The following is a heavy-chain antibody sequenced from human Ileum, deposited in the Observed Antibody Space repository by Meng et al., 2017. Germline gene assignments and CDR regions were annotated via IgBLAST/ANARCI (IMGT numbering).Heavy chain of an antibody. J-gene: IGHJ4*02. CDR2: IKKDGSET. V-gene: IGHV3-7*01. CDR1: GFTFSNYW. D-gene: IGHD1-26*01. Sequence: GGSLRLSCVTSGFTFSNYWMSWVRQAPAKGLEWVANIKKDGSETNYVDSVKGRFTISRDNSKNSLYLQMNSLRAEDTALYYCAKLVGSTSSDAYWGQGAL. CDR3: AKLVGSTSSDAY.